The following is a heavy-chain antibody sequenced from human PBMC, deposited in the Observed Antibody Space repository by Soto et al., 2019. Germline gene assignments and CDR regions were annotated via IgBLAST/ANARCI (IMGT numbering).Heavy chain of an antibody. CDR1: GFTFSHYV. J-gene: IGHJ6*02. Sequence: GGSLRLSCAASGFTFSHYVLSWVRQSPERGLGWVSCISGSGSSVYVADSVRGRFIMSRDLSTNTVSLQMNSLRAEDTAVYYCARDLGYCTSTNCYFLWAKGIYGMDVWGQGTTVTVSS. CDR3: ARDLGYCTSTNCYFLWAKGIYGMDV. CDR2: ISGSGSSV. D-gene: IGHD2-2*01. V-gene: IGHV3-23*01.